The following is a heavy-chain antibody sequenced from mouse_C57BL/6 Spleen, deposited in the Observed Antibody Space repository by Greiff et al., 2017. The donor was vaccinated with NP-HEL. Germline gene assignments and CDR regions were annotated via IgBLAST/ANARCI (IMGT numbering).Heavy chain of an antibody. J-gene: IGHJ1*03. CDR2: IYPGDGDT. V-gene: IGHV1-82*01. CDR3: ARGRKSPGYFDV. CDR1: GYALSSSW. Sequence: VMLVESGPELVKPGASVKISCKASGYALSSSWMNWVKQRPGKGLEWIGRIYPGDGDTNYNGKFKGKATLTADKSSRTAYMQLSSLTSEDSAVYFCARGRKSPGYFDVWGTGTTVTVSS.